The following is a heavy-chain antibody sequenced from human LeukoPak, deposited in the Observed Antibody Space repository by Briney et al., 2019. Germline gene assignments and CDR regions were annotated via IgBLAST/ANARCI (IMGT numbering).Heavy chain of an antibody. Sequence: PSETLSLTCGVSGYSISSGYYWGWIRQPPGKGLEWIGSFYHSGSTYYNPSLKSRVTISEDTSKNQFSLKLSFVTAADMAVYYCARDVGLGTYFDYWGQGTLVTVSS. CDR2: FYHSGST. V-gene: IGHV4-38-2*02. CDR3: ARDVGLGTYFDY. J-gene: IGHJ4*02. D-gene: IGHD7-27*01. CDR1: GYSISSGYY.